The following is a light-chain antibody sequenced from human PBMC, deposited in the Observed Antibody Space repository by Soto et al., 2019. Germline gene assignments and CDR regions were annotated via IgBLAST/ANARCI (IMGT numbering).Light chain of an antibody. CDR3: SSYAGSNNLV. CDR2: EVT. V-gene: IGLV2-8*01. J-gene: IGLJ1*01. Sequence: QSVLTQLPSAYGSPGQSVTISCTGTSSDVGGYNYVSWYQQHPGKAPKLMIYEVTKRPSGVPDRFSGSKSGNTASLTVSGLQAEDEADYYCSSYAGSNNLVFGTGTKVTVL. CDR1: SSDVGGYNY.